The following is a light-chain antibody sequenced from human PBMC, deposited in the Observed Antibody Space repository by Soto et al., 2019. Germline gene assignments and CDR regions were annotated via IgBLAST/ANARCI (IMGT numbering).Light chain of an antibody. CDR2: AAS. Sequence: TRMNHSPSSLSPPPQYRVTIACLCVQGISSYLAWYQQKPVKVPKLLIYAASTLQSGVPSRFSGSGSGTDFTLTISSLQPEDVATYYCQKYNSAPVSITFGQGTRLEIK. CDR3: QKYNSAPVSIT. CDR1: QGISSY. V-gene: IGKV1-27*01. J-gene: IGKJ5*01.